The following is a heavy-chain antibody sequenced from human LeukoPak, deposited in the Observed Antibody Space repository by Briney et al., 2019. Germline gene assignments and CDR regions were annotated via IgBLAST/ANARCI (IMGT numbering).Heavy chain of an antibody. Sequence: GGSLRLSCAASGFTFSSDSMNWVRQAPGKGLEWVSYISKNSDLKPHADSVKGRFTIFRDNAKNSLFLQMNSLRVEDTAVYYCARGGDGYSRFDPWGQGTLVTVSS. CDR3: ARGGDGYSRFDP. CDR1: GFTFSSDS. J-gene: IGHJ5*02. D-gene: IGHD5-24*01. V-gene: IGHV3-48*04. CDR2: ISKNSDLK.